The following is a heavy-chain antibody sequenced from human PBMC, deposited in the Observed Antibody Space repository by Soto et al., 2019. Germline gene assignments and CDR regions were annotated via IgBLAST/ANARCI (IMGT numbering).Heavy chain of an antibody. D-gene: IGHD2-21*01. J-gene: IGHJ4*02. CDR2: IYYSGST. CDR1: GGSISSYY. CDR3: ARAKGVINFDY. Sequence: SETLSLTCTVSGGSISSYYWSWIRQPPGKGLEWIGYIYYSGSTNYNPSLKSRVTISVDTSKNQFSLKLSSVTAADTAVYYCARAKGVINFDYWGQGTLVTVSS. V-gene: IGHV4-59*01.